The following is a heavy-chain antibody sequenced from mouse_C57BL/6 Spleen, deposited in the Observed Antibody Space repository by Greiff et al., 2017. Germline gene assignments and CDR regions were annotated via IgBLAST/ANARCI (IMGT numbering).Heavy chain of an antibody. CDR1: GYSFTDYN. Sequence: EVKLVESGPELVKPGASVKISCKASGYSFTDYNMNWVKQSHGKSLEWIGVINPNYGTTSYNQKFKGKATLTVDQSSSTAYMQLNSLTSEDSAVYYCARASYRYYFYAMDYWGQGTSVTVSS. D-gene: IGHD2-14*01. J-gene: IGHJ4*01. CDR3: ARASYRYYFYAMDY. V-gene: IGHV1-39*01. CDR2: INPNYGTT.